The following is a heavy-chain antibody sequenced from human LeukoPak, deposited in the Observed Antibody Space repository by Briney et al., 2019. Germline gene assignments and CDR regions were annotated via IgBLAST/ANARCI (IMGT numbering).Heavy chain of an antibody. Sequence: SVKVSCKASGGTFRSFAISWVRQAPGQGLEWRGGIIPIFRTANYAQKFQGRVTITADESTSTAYMELSSLRSEDTAVYYCARALRYYSDSSGYAFDYWGQGTLVTVSS. CDR3: ARALRYYSDSSGYAFDY. V-gene: IGHV1-69*13. CDR2: IIPIFRTA. D-gene: IGHD3-22*01. J-gene: IGHJ4*02. CDR1: GGTFRSFA.